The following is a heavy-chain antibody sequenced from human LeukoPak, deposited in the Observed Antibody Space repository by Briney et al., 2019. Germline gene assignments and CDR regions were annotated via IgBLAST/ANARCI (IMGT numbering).Heavy chain of an antibody. CDR1: GGSISSSTYY. D-gene: IGHD6-13*01. V-gene: IGHV4-39*01. CDR3: ARHRRAAGMRGYFDY. CDR2: IYFSGST. Sequence: SETLSLTCTVSGGSISSSTYYWGWIRQPPGKGLEWIGTIYFSGSTYYNPSLKSRVTISVDTSKNQFSLKLSSVTAADTAVYYCARHRRAAGMRGYFDYWGQGTLVTVSS. J-gene: IGHJ4*02.